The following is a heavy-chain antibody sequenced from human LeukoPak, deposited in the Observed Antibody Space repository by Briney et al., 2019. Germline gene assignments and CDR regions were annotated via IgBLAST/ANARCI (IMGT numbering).Heavy chain of an antibody. CDR1: GFTFSSYW. V-gene: IGHV3-7*01. J-gene: IGHJ4*02. Sequence: GGSLRLSCAASGFTFSSYWMSWVRQAPGKGLEWVATIKDDGSEKYYVDPVKGRFSISRDNAKNSLYLQMDSLRVEDTAVYYCARDPLRRFDYWGQGTLVTVSS. CDR2: IKDDGSEK. CDR3: ARDPLRRFDY.